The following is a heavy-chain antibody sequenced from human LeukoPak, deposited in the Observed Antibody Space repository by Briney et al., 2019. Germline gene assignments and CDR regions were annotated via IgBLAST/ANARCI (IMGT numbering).Heavy chain of an antibody. CDR1: GYTFTSYG. J-gene: IGHJ6*04. V-gene: IGHV1-18*04. CDR3: ARVPHYGSGPRYYYYGMDV. Sequence: ASVKVSCKASGYTFTSYGISWVRQAPGQGLEWMGWISAYNGNTNYAQKLQGRVTMTTDTSTSTACMELRSLRSDDTAVYYCARVPHYGSGPRYYYYGMDVWGKGTTVTVSS. D-gene: IGHD3-10*01. CDR2: ISAYNGNT.